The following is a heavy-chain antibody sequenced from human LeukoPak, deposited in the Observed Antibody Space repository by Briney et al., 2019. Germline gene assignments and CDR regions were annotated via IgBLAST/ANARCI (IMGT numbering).Heavy chain of an antibody. J-gene: IGHJ2*01. D-gene: IGHD6-13*01. CDR3: ARGGVAAAGPDWYFDL. Sequence: PGGSLRLYCEASGFTFSDYYMRWFRQTPGKGLEWVAYITSTGSATYYADSVKGRFSISRDNAKNSLYLQMNSLRAGDTAVYYCARGGVAAAGPDWYFDLWGRGTLVTVSS. CDR2: ITSTGSAT. V-gene: IGHV3-11*01. CDR1: GFTFSDYY.